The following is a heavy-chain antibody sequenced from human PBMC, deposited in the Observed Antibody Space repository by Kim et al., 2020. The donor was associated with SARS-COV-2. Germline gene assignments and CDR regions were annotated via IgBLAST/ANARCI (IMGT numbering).Heavy chain of an antibody. V-gene: IGHV3-7*01. J-gene: IGHJ4*02. D-gene: IGHD1-26*01. CDR3: ARGSVNLLL. Sequence: GSEKNEAESVKGRFTISRDNAEKSVSLQMNSLRAEDTAIYYCARGSVNLLLWGQGNLVTVSS. CDR2: GSEK.